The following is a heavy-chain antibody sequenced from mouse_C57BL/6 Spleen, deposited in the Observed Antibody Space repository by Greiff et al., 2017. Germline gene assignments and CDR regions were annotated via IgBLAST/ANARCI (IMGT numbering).Heavy chain of an antibody. Sequence: VQLQQSGPGLVQPSQSLSITCTVSGFSLTSYGVHWVRQSPGKGLEWLGVIWSGGSTDYNAAFISRLSISKDNSKSQVFFKMNSLQADDTAIYYCARGARLAFAYWGQGTLVTVSA. V-gene: IGHV2-2*01. CDR1: GFSLTSYG. CDR3: ARGARLAFAY. J-gene: IGHJ3*01. D-gene: IGHD3-1*01. CDR2: IWSGGST.